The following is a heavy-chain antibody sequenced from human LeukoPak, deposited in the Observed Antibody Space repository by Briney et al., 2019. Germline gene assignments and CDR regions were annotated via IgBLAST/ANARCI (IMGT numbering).Heavy chain of an antibody. CDR3: ARDAREQQLVRGRSVWFDP. Sequence: GGSLRLSCAASGFTFSSYSMNWVRQAPGKGLEWVSSISSSSSYIYYADSVKGRFTISRDNAKNSLYLQMNSLRAEDTAVYYCARDAREQQLVRGRSVWFDPWGQGTLVTVSS. CDR2: ISSSSSYI. V-gene: IGHV3-21*01. CDR1: GFTFSSYS. D-gene: IGHD6-13*01. J-gene: IGHJ5*02.